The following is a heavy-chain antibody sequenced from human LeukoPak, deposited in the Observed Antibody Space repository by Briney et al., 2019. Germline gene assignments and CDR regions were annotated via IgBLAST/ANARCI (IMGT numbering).Heavy chain of an antibody. Sequence: GGSLRLSCAASGFTFDDYAMHWVPQAPGKGLEWVSGISWNSGSIGYADSVKGRFTISRDNAKNSLYLQMNSLRTEDMALYYCAKKKIYCSGGSCYHDAFDIWGQGTMVTISS. CDR2: ISWNSGSI. CDR3: AKKKIYCSGGSCYHDAFDI. V-gene: IGHV3-9*03. D-gene: IGHD2-15*01. CDR1: GFTFDDYA. J-gene: IGHJ3*02.